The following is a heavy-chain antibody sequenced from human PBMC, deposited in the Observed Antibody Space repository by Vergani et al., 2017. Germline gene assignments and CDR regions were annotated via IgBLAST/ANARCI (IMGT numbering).Heavy chain of an antibody. D-gene: IGHD6-13*01. Sequence: QVQLQESGPGLVKPSQTLSLTCTVSGGSISSGDYYWSWIRQPPGKGLEWIGYIYYSGSTYYNPSLKSRVTISVDTSKNQFSLKLSSVTAADTAVYYCARVVIAAAGTAPWFDPWGQGTLVTVSS. CDR3: ARVVIAAAGTAPWFDP. CDR2: IYYSGST. V-gene: IGHV4-30-4*08. J-gene: IGHJ5*02. CDR1: GGSISSGDYY.